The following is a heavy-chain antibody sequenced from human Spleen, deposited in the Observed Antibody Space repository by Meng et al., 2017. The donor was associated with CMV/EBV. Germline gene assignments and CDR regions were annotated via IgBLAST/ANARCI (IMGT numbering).Heavy chain of an antibody. V-gene: IGHV4-39*07. J-gene: IGHJ6*02. CDR2: IFYGGTT. Sequence: SETLSLTCSVSGGPIRSTTYYWGWLRQPPGKGLEWIGSIFYGGTTYYNPSLRSRVTISVDTSKNQLSLKLTSVTAADTAVYYCARVYVEYSSSPAGYYYGMDVWGQGTTVTVSS. CDR3: ARVYVEYSSSPAGYYYGMDV. D-gene: IGHD6-6*01. CDR1: GGPIRSTTYY.